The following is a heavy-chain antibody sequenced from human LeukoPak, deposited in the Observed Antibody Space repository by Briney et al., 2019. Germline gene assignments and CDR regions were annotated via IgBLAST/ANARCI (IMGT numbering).Heavy chain of an antibody. CDR3: ARGGGSGSYDWFDP. J-gene: IGHJ5*02. D-gene: IGHD3-10*01. CDR2: IYYSGST. V-gene: IGHV4-39*01. CDR1: GGSISSSSYY. Sequence: SETLSLTCTVSGGSISSSSYYWGWIRQPPGMGLEWIGSIYYSGSTYYNPSLKSRVTISVDTSKNQFSLKLSSVTAADTAVYYCARGGGSGSYDWFDPWGQGTLVTVSS.